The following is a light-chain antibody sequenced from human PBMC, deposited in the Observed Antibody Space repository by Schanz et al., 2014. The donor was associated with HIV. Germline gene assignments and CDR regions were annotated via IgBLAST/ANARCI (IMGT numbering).Light chain of an antibody. CDR3: QSYDSSLSGIL. J-gene: IGLJ2*01. Sequence: QSVLTQPPSVSGAPGQRVTISCTGSSSNIGAGYDVHWYKQLPETAPKLLMFGNNNRPLGVPDRYSGSKSDTSASLAITGLQAEDEADYYCQSYDSSLSGILFGGGTKLTVL. CDR2: GNN. CDR1: SSNIGAGYD. V-gene: IGLV1-40*01.